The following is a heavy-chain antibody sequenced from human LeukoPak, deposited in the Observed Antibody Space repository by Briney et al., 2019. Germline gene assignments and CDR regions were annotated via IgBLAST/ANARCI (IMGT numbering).Heavy chain of an antibody. D-gene: IGHD6-13*01. V-gene: IGHV3-53*01. J-gene: IGHJ5*02. CDR3: ARDLDIAAAGTGSDP. Sequence: GGSLRLSCAASGFTVSSNYMSWVRQAPGKGLEWVSVIYSGGSTYYADSVKGRFTISRDNSKTTLYLQMNSLRAEDTAVYYCARDLDIAAAGTGSDPWGQGTLVTVSS. CDR2: IYSGGST. CDR1: GFTVSSNY.